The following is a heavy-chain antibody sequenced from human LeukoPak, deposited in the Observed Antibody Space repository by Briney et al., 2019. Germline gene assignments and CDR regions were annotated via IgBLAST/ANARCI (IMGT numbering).Heavy chain of an antibody. CDR3: AKGLLWFGELLPPGYYYYYMDV. J-gene: IGHJ6*03. CDR1: GFTFSSYG. Sequence: GGSLRLFCAASGFTFSSYGMSWVRQAPGKGLEWVSAISGSGGSTYYADSVKGRFTISRDNSKNTLYLQMNSLRAEDTAVYYCAKGLLWFGELLPPGYYYYYMDVWGKGTTVTISS. D-gene: IGHD3-10*01. V-gene: IGHV3-23*01. CDR2: ISGSGGST.